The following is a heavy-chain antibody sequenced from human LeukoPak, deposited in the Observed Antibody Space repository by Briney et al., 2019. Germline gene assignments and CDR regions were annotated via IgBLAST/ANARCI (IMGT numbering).Heavy chain of an antibody. V-gene: IGHV4-59*01. CDR2: IYYSGST. J-gene: IGHJ4*02. CDR3: ARVRPLDFWGGYSAHFDY. CDR1: GGSISSYY. D-gene: IGHD3-3*01. Sequence: SETLSLTCTVSGGSISSYYWSWIRQPPGKGLEWIGYIYYSGSTSYNPSLKSRVTISVDTSKNQFSLKLSSVTAADTAVYYCARVRPLDFWGGYSAHFDYWGQGTLVTVSS.